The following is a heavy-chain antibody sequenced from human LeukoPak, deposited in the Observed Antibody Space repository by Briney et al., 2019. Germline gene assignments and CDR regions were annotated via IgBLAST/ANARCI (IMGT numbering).Heavy chain of an antibody. V-gene: IGHV3-48*03. Sequence: GGSLRLSCAASGFTFSSYAMSWVRQAPGKGLEWVSYISSSGSTIYYADSVKGRFTISRDSAKNSLYLQMNSLRAEDTAVYYCAELGITMIGGAWGKGTTVTISS. CDR3: AELGITMIGGA. D-gene: IGHD3-10*02. J-gene: IGHJ6*04. CDR1: GFTFSSYA. CDR2: ISSSGSTI.